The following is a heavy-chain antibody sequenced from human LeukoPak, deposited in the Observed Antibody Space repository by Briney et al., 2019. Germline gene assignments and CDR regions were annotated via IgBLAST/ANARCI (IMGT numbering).Heavy chain of an antibody. Sequence: GESLKISCKGSGYTFFTYWIGWVRQMPGKGLEWMGIIYPGDSDTRYSPSFQGQVTISADKSISTAYLQWSSLKASDTAMYYCARHGSSWHYDAFDIWGQGTMVTVSS. CDR1: GYTFFTYW. V-gene: IGHV5-51*01. D-gene: IGHD6-13*01. CDR2: IYPGDSDT. CDR3: ARHGSSWHYDAFDI. J-gene: IGHJ3*02.